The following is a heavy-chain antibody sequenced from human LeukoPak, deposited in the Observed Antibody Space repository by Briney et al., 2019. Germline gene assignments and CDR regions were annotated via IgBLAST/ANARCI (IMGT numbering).Heavy chain of an antibody. D-gene: IGHD3-16*01. Sequence: GGSLRLSCAASGFRFSDFTMTWVRQAPGKGPEWVSAIGGRGGSTYYADSLGGRFTISRDNSKDMLYLQMNSLKVEDTATYYCGKGGGAWGQGTKVNVSS. CDR3: GKGGGA. CDR1: GFRFSDFT. V-gene: IGHV3-23*01. CDR2: IGGRGGST. J-gene: IGHJ5*01.